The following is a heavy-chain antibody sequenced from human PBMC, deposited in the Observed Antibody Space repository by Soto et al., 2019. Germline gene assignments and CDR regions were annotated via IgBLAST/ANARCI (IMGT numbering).Heavy chain of an antibody. CDR3: ARDLGREVGYSILGYYYYYGMDV. CDR2: IYSGGSK. CDR1: GFTVSSNY. D-gene: IGHD3-22*01. Sequence: GGSLRLSCAASGFTVSSNYMSWVRQAPGKGLEWVSVIYSGGSKTYADSVKGGFTISSDNSKNTLYLQMKSLRAEDTAVYYCARDLGREVGYSILGYYYYYGMDVWGQGTTVTVSS. J-gene: IGHJ6*02. V-gene: IGHV3-53*01.